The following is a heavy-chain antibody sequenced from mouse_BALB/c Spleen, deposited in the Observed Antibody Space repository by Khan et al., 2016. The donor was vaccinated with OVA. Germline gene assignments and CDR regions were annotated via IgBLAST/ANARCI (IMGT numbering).Heavy chain of an antibody. V-gene: IGHV1S136*01. CDR1: GYTFTSYV. CDR3: LRSRYSYGSAVEGFDY. CDR2: ISPNSDGS. J-gene: IGHJ3*01. D-gene: IGHD1-1*01. Sequence: EVQLQESGPELVKPGASVKMSCKASGYTFTSYVMHWVKQKPGQGLEWIGYISPNSDGSKYNEKFRSKATLTSDKSSSKAYMELSSLTAEDSAVYYSLRSRYSYGSAVEGFDYWGQGTLVTVSA.